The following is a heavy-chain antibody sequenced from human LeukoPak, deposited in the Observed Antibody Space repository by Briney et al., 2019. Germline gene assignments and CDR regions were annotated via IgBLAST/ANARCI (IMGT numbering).Heavy chain of an antibody. D-gene: IGHD3-10*01. CDR1: GFTVSNNY. CDR2: IYAGGTT. J-gene: IGHJ3*02. CDR3: ARDSGLDAFDI. V-gene: IGHV3-53*01. Sequence: GGSLRLSCAASGFTVSNNYMTWVRQAPGKGMDWVSIIYAGGTTYYADSVKGRFIISRDNSKNTLYLQMNSLSAEDTAVYYCARDSGLDAFDIWGQGTMVTVSS.